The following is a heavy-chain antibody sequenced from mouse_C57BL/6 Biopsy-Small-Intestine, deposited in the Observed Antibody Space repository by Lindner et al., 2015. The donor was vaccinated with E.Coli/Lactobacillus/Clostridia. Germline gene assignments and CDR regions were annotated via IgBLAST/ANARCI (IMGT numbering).Heavy chain of an antibody. J-gene: IGHJ2*01. CDR3: ARTRGFDY. V-gene: IGHV1-63*01. Sequence: VQLQESGAELVRPGTSVKMSCKASGYTFTNYWIGWAKQRPGHGLEWIGDIYPGSGYTNYNEKFKGKATLTADKSSSTAYMQFSGLTSEDSAIYYCARTRGFDYWGQGTTLTVSS. CDR2: IYPGSGYT. CDR1: GYTFTNYW.